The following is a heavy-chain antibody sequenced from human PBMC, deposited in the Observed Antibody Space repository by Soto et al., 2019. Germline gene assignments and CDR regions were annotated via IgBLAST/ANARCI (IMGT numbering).Heavy chain of an antibody. J-gene: IGHJ6*02. V-gene: IGHV1-69*02. CDR2: IIPILGIA. CDR3: VRIAAAGHPAPLFWSLDV. CDR1: GGTFSCYT. Sequence: SVKVSCKASGGTFSCYTISWVRQAPGQGLEWMGRIIPILGIANYAQKFQGRVTITADKSTSTAYMELSSLRSEDTAVYYCVRIAAAGHPAPLFWSLDVSGQGTTVTVSS. D-gene: IGHD6-13*01.